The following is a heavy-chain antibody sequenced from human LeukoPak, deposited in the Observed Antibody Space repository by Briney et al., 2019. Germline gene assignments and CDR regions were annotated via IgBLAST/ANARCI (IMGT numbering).Heavy chain of an antibody. CDR2: ISGSGGNT. J-gene: IGHJ4*02. Sequence: GGSLRLSCAGSGFTFSSRAMTWVRQAPGKGLKWVSAISGSGGNTYYADSVKGRFSISRDNSKNTVYLQMSDLRAEDTAVYYCAKITKATTPNYWGQGTLVTVSS. D-gene: IGHD4-17*01. CDR1: GFTFSSRA. V-gene: IGHV3-23*01. CDR3: AKITKATTPNY.